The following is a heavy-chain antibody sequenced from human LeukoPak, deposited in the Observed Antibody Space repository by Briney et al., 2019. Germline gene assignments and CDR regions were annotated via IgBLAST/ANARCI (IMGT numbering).Heavy chain of an antibody. CDR2: MNSDGGTK. CDR3: ARADKYRYTWQLPY. CDR1: GFTFSNYW. J-gene: IGHJ4*02. D-gene: IGHD6-6*01. Sequence: GGSLRLSCAASGFTFSNYWMHWVRQAPGKGLVWVSRMNSDGGTKTYADSVKGRFTISRDNAKNTLYLQMNSLRAEDTAVYYCARADKYRYTWQLPYCGQGTLVTVSS. V-gene: IGHV3-74*01.